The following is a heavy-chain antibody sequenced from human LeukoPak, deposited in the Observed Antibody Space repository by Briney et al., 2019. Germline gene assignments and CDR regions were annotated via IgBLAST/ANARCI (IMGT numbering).Heavy chain of an antibody. CDR2: INPNSGGT. J-gene: IGHJ4*02. V-gene: IGHV1-2*02. D-gene: IGHD3-3*01. Sequence: ASVKVSCKASGYTFTGYYMHWVRQASGQGLEWMGWINPNSGGTNYAQKFQGRVTMTRDTSISTAYMELSRLRSDDTAVYYCARDRASGYSDFDYWGQGTLVTVSS. CDR3: ARDRASGYSDFDY. CDR1: GYTFTGYY.